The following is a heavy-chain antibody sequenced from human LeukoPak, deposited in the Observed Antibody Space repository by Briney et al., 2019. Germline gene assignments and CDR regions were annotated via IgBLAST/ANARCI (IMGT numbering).Heavy chain of an antibody. Sequence: SETLSLTCTVSGGSISSHYWSWIRQPPGKGLEWIGYIYYSGSTNYNPSLKSRVTISVDTSKNQFSLKLSSVTAADTAVYCCARGRLAARISYYFDDWGQGTLVTVSS. CDR2: IYYSGST. J-gene: IGHJ4*02. D-gene: IGHD6-6*01. CDR3: ARGRLAARISYYFDD. CDR1: GGSISSHY. V-gene: IGHV4-59*11.